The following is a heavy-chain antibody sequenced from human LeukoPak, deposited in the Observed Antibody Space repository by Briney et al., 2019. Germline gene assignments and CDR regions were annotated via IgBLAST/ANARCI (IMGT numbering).Heavy chain of an antibody. D-gene: IGHD6-13*01. CDR2: SSGVTT. CDR3: AKARDSAAAGTDY. CDR1: GFTFSNYA. Sequence: GGSLRLSCAASGFTFSNYAMSWVRQAPGKGLEWVSTSSGVTTYYADSVKGRFTISRDNSMYTLYLQMDSLRAEDTAVYYCAKARDSAAAGTDYWGQGTLVTVSS. J-gene: IGHJ4*02. V-gene: IGHV3-23*01.